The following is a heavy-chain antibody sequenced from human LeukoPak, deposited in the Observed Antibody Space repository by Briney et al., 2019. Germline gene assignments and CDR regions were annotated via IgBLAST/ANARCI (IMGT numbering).Heavy chain of an antibody. D-gene: IGHD6-13*01. Sequence: ASVKVSCKASGYIFTNYGISWVRQAPGQGLEWMAWISANNGETRYAQNLQGRLTMTTDTSTSTAYMELRSLRSDDTAVYYCARHHSSPQLGVPRFDPWGQGTLVTVSS. CDR2: ISANNGET. V-gene: IGHV1-18*04. CDR3: ARHHSSPQLGVPRFDP. J-gene: IGHJ5*02. CDR1: GYIFTNYG.